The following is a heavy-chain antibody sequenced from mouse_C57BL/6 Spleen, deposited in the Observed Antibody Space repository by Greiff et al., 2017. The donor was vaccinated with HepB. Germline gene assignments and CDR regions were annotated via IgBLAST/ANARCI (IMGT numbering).Heavy chain of an antibody. CDR2: INPSSGYS. V-gene: IGHV1-7*01. J-gene: IGHJ1*03. D-gene: IGHD1-1*01. CDR1: GYTFTSYW. Sequence: VQLQQSGAELAKPGASVKLSCKASGYTFTSYWLPWVNQRSGKGLEWIGYINPSSGYSKYNQRFKDKATLTADKSSSTAYMQLNSLTYEDSAVYYCASGGAAVVDTGYFDVWGTGTTVTVSS. CDR3: ASGGAAVVDTGYFDV.